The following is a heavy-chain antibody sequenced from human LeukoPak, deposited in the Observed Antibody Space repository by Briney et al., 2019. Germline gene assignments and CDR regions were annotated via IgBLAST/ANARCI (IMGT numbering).Heavy chain of an antibody. CDR1: GFTFSSYA. D-gene: IGHD5-18*01. CDR2: ISSSGVST. CDR3: AKRERGLSYQDAFDT. J-gene: IGHJ3*02. Sequence: GGSLRLSCAASGFTFSSYAMSWVRQAPGEGLEWVSSISSSGVSTYYADSVKGRFTISRDNSENTLFLQMNSLRAEDTAVYYCAKRERGLSYQDAFDTWSQGTLVTVSS. V-gene: IGHV3-23*01.